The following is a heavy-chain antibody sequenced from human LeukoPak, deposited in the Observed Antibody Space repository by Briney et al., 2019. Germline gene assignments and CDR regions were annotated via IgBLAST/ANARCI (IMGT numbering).Heavy chain of an antibody. V-gene: IGHV4-34*01. CDR1: GGSFSGYY. J-gene: IGHJ4*02. CDR2: INHSGST. CDR3: ARVDIAAAEYIDY. Sequence: PSETLSLTCAVSGGSFSGYYWSWIRQPPGKGLEWIGEINHSGSTNYNPSLKSRVTISVDTSKNQFSLRLSSVTAADTAVYYCARVDIAAAEYIDYWGQGTLVTVSS. D-gene: IGHD6-13*01.